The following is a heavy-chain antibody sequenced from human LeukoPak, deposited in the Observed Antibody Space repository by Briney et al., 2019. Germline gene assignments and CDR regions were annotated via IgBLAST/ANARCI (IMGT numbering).Heavy chain of an antibody. J-gene: IGHJ4*02. CDR3: ARDDNFQSDY. CDR1: GYTFTAYY. Sequence: GASVKVSCKASGYTFTAYYMHWVRQAPGQGLEWMGWINPNTGGTNYAPKFQGRVTMTRDTSISTAYMVLSSLTFDDTAVYYCARDDNFQSDYWGQGTLATVSS. CDR2: INPNTGGT. V-gene: IGHV1-2*02. D-gene: IGHD1-1*01.